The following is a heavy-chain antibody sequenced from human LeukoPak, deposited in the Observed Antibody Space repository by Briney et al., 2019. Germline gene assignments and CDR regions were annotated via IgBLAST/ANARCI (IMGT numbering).Heavy chain of an antibody. V-gene: IGHV3-23*01. J-gene: IGHJ4*02. CDR2: IFGSGGST. CDR3: ARDYCSSTSCFISGY. Sequence: SGGSLRLSCATSGFTFSSYGMSWVRQAPGKGLEWVSSIFGSGGSTYYADSVKGRFTISRDNSKNTLYLQMNSLRAEDTAVYYCARDYCSSTSCFISGYWGQGTLVPVSS. CDR1: GFTFSSYG. D-gene: IGHD2-2*01.